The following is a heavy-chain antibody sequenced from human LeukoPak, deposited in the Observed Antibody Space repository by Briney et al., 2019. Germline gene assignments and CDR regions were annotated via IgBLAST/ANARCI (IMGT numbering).Heavy chain of an antibody. CDR3: ARQSRYYYMDV. CDR2: IFNTGST. CDR1: GVSISNYY. J-gene: IGHJ6*03. Sequence: SETLSLTCKVSGVSISNYYWTWIRQPPGRALEWIGYIFNTGSTNYNPSLKSRATISLDTSQNQVSLELKSVTAADTAVYYCARQSRYYYMDVWGRGTTVTVSS. V-gene: IGHV4-59*08.